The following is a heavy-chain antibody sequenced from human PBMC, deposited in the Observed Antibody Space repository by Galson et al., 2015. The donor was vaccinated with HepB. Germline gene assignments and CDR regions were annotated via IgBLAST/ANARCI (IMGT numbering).Heavy chain of an antibody. CDR2: IRQDGTEQ. D-gene: IGHD5-18*01. J-gene: IGHJ4*02. Sequence: SLRLSCAASGFTFSSYWMSWVRQAPGKGLEWVANIRQDGTEQYSVDSVKGRLTISRDNIKNFLFLQMNSLRAEDTAVYYCARLVGSYGFFHYFDSWGQGTLVTVSS. CDR1: GFTFSSYW. V-gene: IGHV3-7*01. CDR3: ARLVGSYGFFHYFDS.